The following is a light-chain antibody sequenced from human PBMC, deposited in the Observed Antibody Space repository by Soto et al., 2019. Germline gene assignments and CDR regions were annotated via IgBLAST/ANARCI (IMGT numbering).Light chain of an antibody. V-gene: IGLV2-8*01. Sequence: QSALTQPPSASGSPGQSVTISCTGSSSDVGGYNFVSWYQQHPGKAPKLMIYEVSERPSGVPDRCSGSKSGNTASLTVSGLQAEDEADYNCSSYAGSNIVVFGGGTEPTVL. CDR2: EVS. CDR1: SSDVGGYNF. CDR3: SSYAGSNIVV. J-gene: IGLJ2*01.